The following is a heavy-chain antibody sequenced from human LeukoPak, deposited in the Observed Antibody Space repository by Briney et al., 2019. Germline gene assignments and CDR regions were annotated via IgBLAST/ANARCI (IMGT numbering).Heavy chain of an antibody. V-gene: IGHV3-23*01. J-gene: IGHJ4*02. CDR3: AKDYGPKQLVFFDS. CDR1: GFTFSRYA. Sequence: GGSLRLSCAASGFTFSRYALSWVRQGPGKGLEWVSGISENGGTTFYAESVKGRFTITRDNSKNTLFVQTNSLRGEDTAVYYCAKDYGPKQLVFFDSWGQGTLVTVSS. D-gene: IGHD6-13*01. CDR2: ISENGGTT.